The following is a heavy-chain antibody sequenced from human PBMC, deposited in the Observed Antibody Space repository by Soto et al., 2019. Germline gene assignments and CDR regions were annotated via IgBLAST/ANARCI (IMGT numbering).Heavy chain of an antibody. Sequence: QVQLVQSGPEVKMPGASVNVSCKASGYTFTSYGINWVRQAPGQGRELMGRVSTYNGNTKYAQKFQGRVTMTTDTSTTTVYMHLRSLRSDDTAVYYCARERGLTASTLFGYWGQGTVVTVS. CDR3: ARERGLTASTLFGY. CDR1: GYTFTSYG. V-gene: IGHV1-18*01. CDR2: VSTYNGNT. J-gene: IGHJ4*02. D-gene: IGHD3-10*02.